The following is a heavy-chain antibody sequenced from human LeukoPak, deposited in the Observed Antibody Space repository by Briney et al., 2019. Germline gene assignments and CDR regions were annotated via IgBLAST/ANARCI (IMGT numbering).Heavy chain of an antibody. CDR1: GYKFNDQG. CDR2: TNTDTGNP. J-gene: IGHJ3*02. CDR3: AKEIKRFDI. D-gene: IGHD5-24*01. V-gene: IGHV7-4-1*02. Sequence: ASVKVSCKGSGYKFNDQGMNWVRQAPGQGLEWMGWTNTDTGNPTYAQGFTGRFVFSLDKSVCTTYLQIISLKAEDTAIYYCAKEIKRFDIWGQGTMITVSS.